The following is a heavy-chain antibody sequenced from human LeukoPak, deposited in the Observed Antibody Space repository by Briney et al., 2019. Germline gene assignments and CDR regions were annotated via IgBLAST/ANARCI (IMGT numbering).Heavy chain of an antibody. CDR3: ARDFRTQLDGYSPPYHFDY. CDR1: GFAFRSHS. V-gene: IGHV3-21*01. D-gene: IGHD5-24*01. J-gene: IGHJ4*02. Sequence: GGSLRLSCAASGFAFRSHSMSWVRQSPGKGLEWVSSISGGGSHIYYADSMKGRSTISRDNAKNSLFLQMSSLRAEDTAVYYCARDFRTQLDGYSPPYHFDYWGQEALVTVSS. CDR2: ISGGGSHI.